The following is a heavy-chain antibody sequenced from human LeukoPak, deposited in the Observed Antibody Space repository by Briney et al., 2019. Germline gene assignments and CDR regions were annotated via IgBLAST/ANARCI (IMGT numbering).Heavy chain of an antibody. CDR3: ARRYDKNAFDI. Sequence: ASVKVSCKASGGTFSSYDISWVRRAPGQGLEWMGAIIPIFGTANYAQKFQGRVTITADKSTSTAYMELSSLRSEDTAVYYCARRYDKNAFDIWGQGTMVTVSS. CDR1: GGTFSSYD. J-gene: IGHJ3*02. D-gene: IGHD3-10*01. V-gene: IGHV1-69*06. CDR2: IIPIFGTA.